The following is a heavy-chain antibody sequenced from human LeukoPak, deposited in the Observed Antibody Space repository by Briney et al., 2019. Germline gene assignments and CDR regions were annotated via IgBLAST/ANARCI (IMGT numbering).Heavy chain of an antibody. CDR2: ISYDGSNK. D-gene: IGHD6-13*01. CDR3: ANGGYTSSWYVVDY. J-gene: IGHJ4*02. CDR1: GFTFSSYW. V-gene: IGHV3-30*18. Sequence: GGSLRLSCAASGFTFSSYWMSWVRQAPGKGLEWVAVISYDGSNKYYADSVKGLFTISRDNSKNTLYLQMSSLRPEDTAVYYCANGGYTSSWYVVDYWGQGTLVTVSS.